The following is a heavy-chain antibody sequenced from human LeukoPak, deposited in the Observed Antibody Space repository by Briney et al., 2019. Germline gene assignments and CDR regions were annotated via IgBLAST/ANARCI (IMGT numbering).Heavy chain of an antibody. V-gene: IGHV1-18*01. J-gene: IGHJ3*02. Sequence: ASVKVSCKASGYTFTSYGISWVRQAPGQGLEWMGWISAYNGKTNYAQKLQGRVTMTTDTSTSTAYMELRSLRSDDTAVYYCARDNSIVVVPAANYDLWSGDQDACDIWGQGTMVTVSS. D-gene: IGHD2-2*01. CDR1: GYTFTSYG. CDR2: ISAYNGKT. CDR3: ARDNSIVVVPAANYDLWSGDQDACDI.